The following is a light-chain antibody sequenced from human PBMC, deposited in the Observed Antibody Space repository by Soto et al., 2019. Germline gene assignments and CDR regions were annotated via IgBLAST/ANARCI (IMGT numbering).Light chain of an antibody. CDR2: DDS. CDR1: NIGRKS. CDR3: QVWDSSSDQYV. V-gene: IGLV3-21*02. Sequence: YELTQPPSVSVAAGQTAKIICGGNNIGRKSVHWYQQKPGQAPVVVVYDDSERPSGIPERFSGSNSGNTATLTISRVEAGDEADYYCQVWDSSSDQYVFGTGTKVTV. J-gene: IGLJ1*01.